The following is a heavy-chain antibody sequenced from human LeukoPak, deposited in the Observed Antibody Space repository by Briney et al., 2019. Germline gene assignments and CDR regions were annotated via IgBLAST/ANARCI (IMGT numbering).Heavy chain of an antibody. CDR2: INSDGSST. Sequence: GGSLRLSCAASGFTFSSYWMHWVRQAPGKGLVWVSRINSDGSSTTYADSVKGRFTISRDNAKNTLYLQMNSLRAEDTAVYYCARAVGAIHWFDPWGQGTLVTVSS. CDR3: ARAVGAIHWFDP. J-gene: IGHJ5*02. V-gene: IGHV3-74*01. CDR1: GFTFSSYW. D-gene: IGHD1-26*01.